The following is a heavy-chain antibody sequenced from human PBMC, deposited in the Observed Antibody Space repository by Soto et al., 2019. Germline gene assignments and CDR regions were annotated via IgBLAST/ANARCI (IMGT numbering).Heavy chain of an antibody. CDR3: ARDLVDSSGYLVLLY. V-gene: IGHV1-69*13. Sequence: SVKVSCKASGGTFSSYAISWVRQAPGQGLEWMGGIIPIFGTANYAQKFQGRVTITADESTSTAYMELSSLRSEDMAVYYCARDLVDSSGYLVLLYWGQGTLVTVSS. D-gene: IGHD3-22*01. CDR1: GGTFSSYA. J-gene: IGHJ4*02. CDR2: IIPIFGTA.